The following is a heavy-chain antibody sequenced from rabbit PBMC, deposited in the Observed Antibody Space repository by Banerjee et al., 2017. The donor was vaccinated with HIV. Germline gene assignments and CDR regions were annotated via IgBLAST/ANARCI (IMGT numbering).Heavy chain of an antibody. CDR2: IDPIFGTT. J-gene: IGHJ6*01. CDR1: GFDFSSYG. CDR3: ARDLAGVIGWNFGW. V-gene: IGHV1S21*01. D-gene: IGHD4-1*01. Sequence: ERLVESGGGLVQPGGSLKLSCKASGFDFSSYGVSWVRQAPGKGLEWIGYIDPIFGTTAYANWVNDRFTFSKPSSTTVTLQMTSLTAADTATYFCARDLAGVIGWNFGWWGPGTLVTVS.